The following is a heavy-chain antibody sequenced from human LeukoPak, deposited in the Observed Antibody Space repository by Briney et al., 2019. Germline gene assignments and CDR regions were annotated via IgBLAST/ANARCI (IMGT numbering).Heavy chain of an antibody. CDR3: ARVRGSGSYWFDP. V-gene: IGHV4-59*08. J-gene: IGHJ5*02. Sequence: SETLSLTCTVSGGSISSYYWSWIRQPPGKGLEWIGYIYYSGSTNYNPSPKSRVTISVDTSKNQFSLRLSSVTAADTAVYYCARVRGSGSYWFDPWGQGTLVTVSS. D-gene: IGHD3-10*01. CDR1: GGSISSYY. CDR2: IYYSGST.